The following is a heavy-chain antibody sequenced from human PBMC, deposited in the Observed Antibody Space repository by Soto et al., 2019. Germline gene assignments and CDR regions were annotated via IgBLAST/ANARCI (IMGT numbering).Heavy chain of an antibody. CDR3: AREPGLATTGADTFDI. CDR2: INHSGST. Sequence: SETLSLTCAVYVGSFSDYYWSWIRQPPGKGLEWIGEINHSGSTNYNPSLKSRVAISVDTSKNQLSLKLTSVTAADTAVYYCAREPGLATTGADTFDIWGQGTKVTVSS. CDR1: VGSFSDYY. D-gene: IGHD1-1*01. J-gene: IGHJ3*02. V-gene: IGHV4-34*01.